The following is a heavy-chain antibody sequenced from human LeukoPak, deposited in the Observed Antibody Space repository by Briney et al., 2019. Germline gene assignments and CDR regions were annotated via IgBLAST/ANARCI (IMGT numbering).Heavy chain of an antibody. CDR1: GFTFSSYE. Sequence: GGSLRLSCAASGFTFSSYEMNWVRQAPGKGLEWVSYISSSGNTIYYADSVKGRFTISRDNAKNSLYLQMNSLRAEDTAVYYCARGGTYYPYWGQGTLVTVSS. J-gene: IGHJ4*02. CDR3: ARGGTYYPY. D-gene: IGHD1-26*01. V-gene: IGHV3-48*03. CDR2: ISSSGNTI.